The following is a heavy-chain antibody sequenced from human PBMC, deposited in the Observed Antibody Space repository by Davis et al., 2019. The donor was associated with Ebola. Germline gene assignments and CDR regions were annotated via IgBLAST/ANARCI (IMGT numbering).Heavy chain of an antibody. D-gene: IGHD3-22*01. CDR3: ARGDYYDSSFADAFDI. Sequence: GEFLKTLRAALGFSFSSYWMSWVRQAPGKGLEWVANIKQDGSEKFHVDSVKGRFTMSRDNAKNSLHLQMNSLRVEDTAVYYCARGDYYDSSFADAFDIWGQGTMVTVSS. CDR1: GFSFSSYW. CDR2: IKQDGSEK. J-gene: IGHJ3*02. V-gene: IGHV3-7*03.